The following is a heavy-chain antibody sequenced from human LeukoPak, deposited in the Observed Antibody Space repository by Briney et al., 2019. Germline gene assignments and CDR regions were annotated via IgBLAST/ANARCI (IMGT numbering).Heavy chain of an antibody. Sequence: VASVKVSCNASGYTFTSYGISWVRQAPGQGLEWMGWINTNTGNPTYAQGFTGRFVFSLDTSVSTAYLQISSLKAEDTAVYYCARAGGRKVTTGDYWGQGTLVTVSS. CDR1: GYTFTSYG. CDR2: INTNTGNP. J-gene: IGHJ4*02. V-gene: IGHV7-4-1*02. D-gene: IGHD4-17*01. CDR3: ARAGGRKVTTGDY.